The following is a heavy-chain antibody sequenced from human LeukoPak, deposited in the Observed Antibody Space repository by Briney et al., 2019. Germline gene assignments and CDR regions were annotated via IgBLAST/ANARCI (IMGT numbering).Heavy chain of an antibody. V-gene: IGHV3-33*06. CDR2: IWFDGNNK. CDR3: AKLYAGGSGSYYLDAFDI. Sequence: GRSLRLSCAASGFTFSTYGMHWVRQAPGKGLEWVAAIWFDGNNKYYADSVKGRFTISRDNSRNTLYLQMNSLRAEDTAVYYCAKLYAGGSGSYYLDAFDIWGQGTMVTVSS. CDR1: GFTFSTYG. D-gene: IGHD3-10*01. J-gene: IGHJ3*02.